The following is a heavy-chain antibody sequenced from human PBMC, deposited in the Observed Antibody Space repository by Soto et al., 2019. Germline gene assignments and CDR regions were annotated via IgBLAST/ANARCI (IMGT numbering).Heavy chain of an antibody. Sequence: ASVKVSCKASGYTFTSYGISWVRQAPGQGLEWMGWISAYNGNTNYAQKLQGRVTMTTDTSTSTAYMELRSLRSDDTAVYYCARLQYSSGWYSIFDYWGQGTLVTVSS. CDR1: GYTFTSYG. D-gene: IGHD6-19*01. J-gene: IGHJ4*02. CDR2: ISAYNGNT. V-gene: IGHV1-18*01. CDR3: ARLQYSSGWYSIFDY.